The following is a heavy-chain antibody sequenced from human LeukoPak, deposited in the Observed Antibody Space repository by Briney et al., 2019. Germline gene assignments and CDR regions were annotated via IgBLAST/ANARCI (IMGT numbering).Heavy chain of an antibody. D-gene: IGHD3-9*01. Sequence: PSETLSLTCRVSGDSLISDAYYGGWFRQPPGKGLEWIGSIKYSGNTFYNPSLKTRVTISVDTSKNQFSLKLSSVIAADTAVYYCARQRGSSWRYYYMDVWGKGTTVTVSS. CDR1: GDSLISDAYY. CDR3: ARQRGSSWRYYYMDV. V-gene: IGHV4-39*01. J-gene: IGHJ6*03. CDR2: IKYSGNT.